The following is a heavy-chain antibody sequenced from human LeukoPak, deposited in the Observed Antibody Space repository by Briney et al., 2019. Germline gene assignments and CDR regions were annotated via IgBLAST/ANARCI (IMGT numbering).Heavy chain of an antibody. J-gene: IGHJ4*02. V-gene: IGHV3-21*01. CDR3: ARNTDDYGDYRLDY. CDR1: GFTFSSYS. CDR2: ISSSSSYI. Sequence: SGGSLRLSCAASGFTFSSYSMNWVRQAPGKGLEWVSSISSSSSYIYYADSVKGRFTISRDNAKNSLYLQMNSLRAEDTAVYYCARNTDDYGDYRLDYWGQGTLVTVSS. D-gene: IGHD4-17*01.